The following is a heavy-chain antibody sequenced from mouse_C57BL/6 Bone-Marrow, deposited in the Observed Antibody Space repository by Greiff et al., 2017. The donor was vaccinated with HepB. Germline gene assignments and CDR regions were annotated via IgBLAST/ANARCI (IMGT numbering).Heavy chain of an antibody. D-gene: IGHD1-1*01. CDR1: GFTFSDFY. CDR3: ARGVTTVVAPYAMDY. Sequence: EVQGVESGGGLVQSGRSLRLSCATSGFTFSDFYMEWVRQAPGKGLEWIAASRNKANDYTTEYSASVKGRFIVSRDTSQSILYLQMNALRAEDTAIYYCARGVTTVVAPYAMDYWGQGTSVTVSS. V-gene: IGHV7-1*01. J-gene: IGHJ4*01. CDR2: SRNKANDYTT.